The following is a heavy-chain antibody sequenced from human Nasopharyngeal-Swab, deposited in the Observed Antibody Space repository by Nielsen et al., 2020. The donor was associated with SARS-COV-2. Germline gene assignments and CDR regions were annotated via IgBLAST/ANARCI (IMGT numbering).Heavy chain of an antibody. D-gene: IGHD3-3*01. V-gene: IGHV4-31*03. CDR3: ARAPRITIFGVVGWFDP. Sequence: SETLSLTCTVSGGSISSGGYYWSWIRPHPGKGLEWIGYIYYSGSTYYNPSLTSRVTISVDTSKNQFSLKLSSVTAADTAVYYCARAPRITIFGVVGWFDPWGQGTLVTVSS. CDR1: GGSISSGGYY. CDR2: IYYSGST. J-gene: IGHJ5*02.